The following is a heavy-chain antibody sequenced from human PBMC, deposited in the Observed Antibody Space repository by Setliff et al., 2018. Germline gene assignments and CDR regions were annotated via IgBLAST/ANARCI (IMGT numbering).Heavy chain of an antibody. Sequence: SETLSLTCSVSGGSISGYYWSWLRQPPGKGLEWIGYIYNNGRTNYHPALKRRVTMSVDTSKNHSSLKLDSVTAADTALYYCARSPSSGAYWNPRPFYSDYWARGTLVTVSS. CDR3: ARSPSSGAYWNPRPFYSDY. J-gene: IGHJ4*02. D-gene: IGHD1-26*01. CDR2: IYNNGRT. CDR1: GGSISGYY. V-gene: IGHV4-59*08.